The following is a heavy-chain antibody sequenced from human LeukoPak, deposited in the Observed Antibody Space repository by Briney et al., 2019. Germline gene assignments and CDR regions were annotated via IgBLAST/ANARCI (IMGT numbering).Heavy chain of an antibody. D-gene: IGHD4-17*01. CDR3: ARHGYGDFKFDP. CDR2: ISNSGNT. V-gene: IGHV4-59*08. J-gene: IGHJ5*02. Sequence: SETLSLTRNVSGGSISTHYWSWIRQPPGKGLEWIGYISNSGNTNYNPSLKSRATISVDTSKNQFSLKLTSVTAADTAVYYCARHGYGDFKFDPWGQGTLVTVSS. CDR1: GGSISTHY.